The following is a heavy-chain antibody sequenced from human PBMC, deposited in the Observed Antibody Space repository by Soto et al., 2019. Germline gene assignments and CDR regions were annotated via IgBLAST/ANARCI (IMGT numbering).Heavy chain of an antibody. V-gene: IGHV3-48*01. D-gene: IGHD6-19*01. CDR3: ARDRHSSGWSDGFDM. CDR1: GFTFSSYS. CDR2: VSSDSDTI. Sequence: EVQLVESGGGLVQPGGSLRLSCADSGFTFSSYSMNWVRQAPGQGLEWLSYVSSDSDTIYYAESVKGRFTISRDNVKNLLYLQMNSLRAEDTAVYYCARDRHSSGWSDGFDMWGQGTMVTVSS. J-gene: IGHJ3*02.